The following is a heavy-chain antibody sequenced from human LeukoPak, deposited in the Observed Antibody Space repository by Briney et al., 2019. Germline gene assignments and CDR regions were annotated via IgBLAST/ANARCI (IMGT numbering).Heavy chain of an antibody. V-gene: IGHV4-39*01. CDR3: ASHDFWSGWYFDY. J-gene: IGHJ4*02. Sequence: PSETLSLTCTVSGGSNSSSSYFWSWVRQPPGKGLEWIGSIYYGGNSYYNPSLKSRVTISVDTSENQFSLKLSSVAAADTAVYYCASHDFWSGWYFDYWGQGTLVTVSS. D-gene: IGHD3-3*01. CDR1: GGSNSSSSYF. CDR2: IYYGGNS.